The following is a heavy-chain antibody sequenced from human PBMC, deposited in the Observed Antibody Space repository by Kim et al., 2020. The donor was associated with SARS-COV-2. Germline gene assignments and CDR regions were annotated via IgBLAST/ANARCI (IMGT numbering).Heavy chain of an antibody. V-gene: IGHV6-1*01. CDR1: GDSVSSNSAA. D-gene: IGHD2-15*01. CDR3: ARGVRYCSGGSCYSGWWFDP. CDR2: TYYRSKWYN. Sequence: SQTLSLTCAISGDSVSSNSAAWNWIRQSPSRGLEWLGRTYYRSKWYNAYAVSVKSRITINPDTSKNQFSLQLNSVTPEDTAVYYCARGVRYCSGGSCYSGWWFDPWGQGTLVTVSS. J-gene: IGHJ5*02.